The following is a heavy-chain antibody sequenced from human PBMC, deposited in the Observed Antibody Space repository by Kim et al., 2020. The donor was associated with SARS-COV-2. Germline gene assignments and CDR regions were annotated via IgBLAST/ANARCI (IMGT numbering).Heavy chain of an antibody. D-gene: IGHD2-21*01. CDR3: ARFIPTPA. CDR2: IKSDGSWT. V-gene: IGHV3-74*01. Sequence: GGSLRLSCAASGFTFSDSWIHWVRQAPGKGLVWVSNIKSDGSWTHYADSVKGRFTISRDNAKNTLYLQMNSLRVEDTAVYYCARFIPTPACGQGALVTVS. CDR1: GFTFSDSW. J-gene: IGHJ5*02.